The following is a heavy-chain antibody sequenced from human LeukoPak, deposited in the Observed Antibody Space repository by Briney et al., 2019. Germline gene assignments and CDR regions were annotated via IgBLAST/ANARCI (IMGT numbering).Heavy chain of an antibody. D-gene: IGHD6-19*01. CDR3: AKDSTGSGWRYFDY. J-gene: IGHJ4*02. Sequence: GGSLRLSCAASGFTFSSYAMSWVRQAPGKGLEWVSAISGSGGNTYYADSVKGRFTISRDNSKNTLYLQMNSLRAEDTAVYYCAKDSTGSGWRYFDYWGQGTLVTVSS. CDR1: GFTFSSYA. V-gene: IGHV3-23*01. CDR2: ISGSGGNT.